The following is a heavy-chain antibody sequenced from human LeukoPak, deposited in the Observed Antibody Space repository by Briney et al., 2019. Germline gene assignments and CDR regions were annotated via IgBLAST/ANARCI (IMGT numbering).Heavy chain of an antibody. CDR2: MNPNSGNT. CDR1: GGTFSSYA. CDR3: ASGVRTYDYYYYMDV. J-gene: IGHJ6*03. D-gene: IGHD3-16*01. V-gene: IGHV1-8*02. Sequence: ASVKVSCKASGGTFSSYAISWVRQAPGQGLEWMGWMNPNSGNTGYAQKFQGRVTMTRNTSISTAYMELSSLRSEDTAVYYCASGVRTYDYYYYMDVWGKGTTVTVSS.